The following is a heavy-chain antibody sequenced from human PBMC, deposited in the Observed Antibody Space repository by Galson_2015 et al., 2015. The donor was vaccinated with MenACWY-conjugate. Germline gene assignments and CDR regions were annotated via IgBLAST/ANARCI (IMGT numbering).Heavy chain of an antibody. CDR3: ARDGLLGYYYGMDF. CDR2: TYYRSKWYN. Sequence: CAISGDSVSSHSAAWYWIRQSPSRGLEWLGRTYYRSKWYNDYAVSVKSRITINTDTSKNQFSLRLNSVTPEDAAVYYCARDGLLGYYYGMDFWGQGTTVTVSS. V-gene: IGHV6-1*01. D-gene: IGHD2-21*02. CDR1: GDSVSSHSAA. J-gene: IGHJ6*02.